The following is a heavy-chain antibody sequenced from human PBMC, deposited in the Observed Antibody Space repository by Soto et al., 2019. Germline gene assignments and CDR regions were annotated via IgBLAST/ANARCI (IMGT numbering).Heavy chain of an antibody. CDR2: ISESRTSI. V-gene: IGHV3-21*02. Sequence: EVRLVESGGGLVKPGESLRLSCAASGFTLSSYTMHWVRQAPGKGLEWVASISESRTSIYYADSVKCRFTISRDSAENSLFLQMTSLTAADTAVYYCARPSTQTRFWNWFDPWGQGTLVTVSS. J-gene: IGHJ5*02. CDR1: GFTLSSYT. CDR3: ARPSTQTRFWNWFDP.